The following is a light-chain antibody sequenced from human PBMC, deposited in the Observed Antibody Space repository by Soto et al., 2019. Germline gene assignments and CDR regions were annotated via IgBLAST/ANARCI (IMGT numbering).Light chain of an antibody. Sequence: QSALTQPASVSGSPGQSITISCTGTSSDVGGYNYVSWYQQHPGKAPKLMIYEVSHRPSGVSNRFSGSKSGNTASLTISGLQAEDEADYYCNSYTSSTFYVFGTGTKVTVL. CDR3: NSYTSSTFYV. CDR2: EVS. CDR1: SSDVGGYNY. J-gene: IGLJ1*01. V-gene: IGLV2-14*01.